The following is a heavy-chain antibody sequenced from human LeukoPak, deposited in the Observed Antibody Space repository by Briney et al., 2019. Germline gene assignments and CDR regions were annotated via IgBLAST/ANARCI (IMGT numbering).Heavy chain of an antibody. CDR2: IYYSGST. CDR3: ARGGSGWYATYYYYGMDA. D-gene: IGHD6-19*01. V-gene: IGHV4-59*01. CDR1: GGSISSYY. J-gene: IGHJ6*02. Sequence: SETLSLTCTVSGGSISSYYWSWIRQPPGKGLEWIGYIYYSGSTNYNPSLKSRVTISVDTSKNQFSLKLSSVTAADTAVYYCARGGSGWYATYYYYGMDAWGQGTTVTVPS.